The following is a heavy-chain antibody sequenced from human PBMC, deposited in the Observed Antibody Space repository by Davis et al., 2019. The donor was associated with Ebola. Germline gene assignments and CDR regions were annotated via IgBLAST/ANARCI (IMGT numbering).Heavy chain of an antibody. D-gene: IGHD1-26*01. J-gene: IGHJ4*02. CDR1: GFTFSNAW. CDR3: TTDEGGTRY. V-gene: IGHV3-15*07. CDR2: IRSRSNGGTT. Sequence: GGSLRLSCAASGFTFSNAWMNWVRQAPGKGLEWVGRIRSRSNGGTTDYAAHVKDRFTISRDDSKNMLYLQMNSLKIEDTAFYYCTTDEGGTRYWGQGTLVTVSS.